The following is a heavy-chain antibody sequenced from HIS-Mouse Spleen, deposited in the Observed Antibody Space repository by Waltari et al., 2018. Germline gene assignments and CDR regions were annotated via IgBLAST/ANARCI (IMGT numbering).Heavy chain of an antibody. CDR1: GGSFSGYY. J-gene: IGHJ4*02. CDR3: ARGLDDRYDSSGYCIPRRPFDY. D-gene: IGHD3-22*01. CDR2: INHSGST. V-gene: IGHV4-34*01. Sequence: QVQLQQWGAGLLKPSETLSLTCAVYGGSFSGYYWSWIRQPPGQGLEWIGEINHSGSTNYNPSLKSRVTISVDTSKNQFSLKLSSVTAADTAVYYCARGLDDRYDSSGYCIPRRPFDYWGQGTLVTVSS.